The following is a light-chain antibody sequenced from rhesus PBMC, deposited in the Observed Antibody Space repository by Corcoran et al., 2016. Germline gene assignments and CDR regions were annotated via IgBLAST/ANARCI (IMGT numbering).Light chain of an antibody. CDR2: KAA. Sequence: DIQMTQSPSSLSASVGDTVTITCRASQSISSWLDWYQQKPGKAQNLLLYKAANLQSGVPSSFSGSGSGTDFTITISSLQPEDFATYYCLQYSSSPFTFGPGTKLDI. CDR1: QSISSW. V-gene: IGKV1-22*01. J-gene: IGKJ3*01. CDR3: LQYSSSPFT.